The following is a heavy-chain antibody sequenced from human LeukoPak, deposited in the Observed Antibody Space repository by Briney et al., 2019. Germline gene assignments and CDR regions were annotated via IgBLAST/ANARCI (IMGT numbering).Heavy chain of an antibody. J-gene: IGHJ4*02. CDR2: INPNSGGT. V-gene: IGHV1-2*02. CDR3: SRRMAAPGSSRFGY. D-gene: IGHD6-13*01. Sequence: GASVKVSCKASGYTFTDYYIHWVRQAPGQGLEWMGWINPNSGGTTFAPKFQGRVTMTRDTSVSTAYMELSRLRSDDTAVYFCSRRMAAPGSSRFGYWGQGTLVTVSS. CDR1: GYTFTDYY.